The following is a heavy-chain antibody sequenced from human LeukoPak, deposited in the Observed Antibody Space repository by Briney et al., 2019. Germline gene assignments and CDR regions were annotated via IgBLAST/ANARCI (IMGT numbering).Heavy chain of an antibody. CDR3: ARGPPYSGSERPFDY. Sequence: GGSLRLSCAASGFTFSDHYMEWVRQAPGKGLEWVARIRNNATSYTTEYAASVKGRFTISRDESQNSLYLEMTSLKTEDTAMYYCARGPPYSGSERPFDYWGQGTLVTVSS. J-gene: IGHJ4*02. V-gene: IGHV3-72*01. CDR2: IRNNATSYTT. D-gene: IGHD1-26*01. CDR1: GFTFSDHY.